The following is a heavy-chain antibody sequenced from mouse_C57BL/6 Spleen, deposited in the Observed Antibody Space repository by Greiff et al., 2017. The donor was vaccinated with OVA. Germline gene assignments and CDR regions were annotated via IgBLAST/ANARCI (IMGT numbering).Heavy chain of an antibody. CDR1: GYTFTDYY. J-gene: IGHJ1*03. Sequence: EVQLQQSGPELVKPGASVKISCKASGYTFTDYYMNWVKQSHGKSLEWIGDINPNNGGTSYNQKFKGKATLTVDKSSSTAYMELRSLTSEDSAVYYCARRYDGYYRYFDVWGTGTTVTVSS. V-gene: IGHV1-26*01. D-gene: IGHD2-3*01. CDR3: ARRYDGYYRYFDV. CDR2: INPNNGGT.